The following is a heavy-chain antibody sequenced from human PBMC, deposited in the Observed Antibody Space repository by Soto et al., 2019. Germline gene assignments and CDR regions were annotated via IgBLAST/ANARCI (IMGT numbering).Heavy chain of an antibody. CDR1: GDTFTSCY. J-gene: IGHJ5*02. V-gene: IGHV1-46*01. CDR2: INPNGGST. CDR3: ARVSGGVFVIIIEGTNLFAR. D-gene: IGHD3-10*01. Sequence: ASMKVSCEAPGDTFTSCYMHWVRQAPGHGLEWMGVINPNGGSTRFAQKFQGRVTMTRDTSTSTVYMELRGLTAEDTAVYYCARVSGGVFVIIIEGTNLFARWGQATLVAVS.